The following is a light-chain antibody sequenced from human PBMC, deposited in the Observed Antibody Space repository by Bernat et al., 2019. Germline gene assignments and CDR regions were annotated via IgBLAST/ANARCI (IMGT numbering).Light chain of an antibody. CDR2: DVS. Sequence: QSALTQPASVSGSPGQSITISCTGTSSDVGGYNSVSWYQQHPGKAPKLMMYDVSNRPSGVSNRFSGSKSGNTAFLTISGLQAEDEAEYYCSSYTSSTTVFGTGTKVTVL. CDR1: SSDVGGYNS. CDR3: SSYTSSTTV. J-gene: IGLJ1*01. V-gene: IGLV2-14*03.